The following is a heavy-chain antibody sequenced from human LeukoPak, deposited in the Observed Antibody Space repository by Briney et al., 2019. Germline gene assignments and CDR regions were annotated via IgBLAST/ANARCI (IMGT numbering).Heavy chain of an antibody. CDR1: GFTFSASY. CDR3: ARDLFRRQHLGLIDS. J-gene: IGHJ4*02. Sequence: GGSLRLSCAASGFTFSASYMNWVRQAPGKGLEWVSSISRDSSYIYYADSVKGRFSISRDNAKNSLFLQMNSLRAEDTAVYCCARDLFRRQHLGLIDSWGQGTLVTVSS. V-gene: IGHV3-21*01. D-gene: IGHD6-13*01. CDR2: ISRDSSYI.